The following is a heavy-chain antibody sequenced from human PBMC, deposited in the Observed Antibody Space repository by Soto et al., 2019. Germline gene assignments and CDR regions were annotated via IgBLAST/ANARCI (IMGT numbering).Heavy chain of an antibody. D-gene: IGHD1-26*01. V-gene: IGHV1-8*01. CDR2: MYPNSGNT. CDR3: ARGGGAYSLDY. CDR1: GYTFTTYD. J-gene: IGHJ4*02. Sequence: QVHLVQSGAEVKKPGASVKVSCKASGYTFTTYDINWVRQAPGQGLEWMGWMYPNSGNTGYARKFQGRVTMTGNTSISTAYMELSSLTSEDTAMYYCARGGGAYSLDYWGQGTLVTVSS.